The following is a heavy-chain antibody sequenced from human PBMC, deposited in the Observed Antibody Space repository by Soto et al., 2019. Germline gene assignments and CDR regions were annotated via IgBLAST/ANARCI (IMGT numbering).Heavy chain of an antibody. CDR1: GGSISSYY. CDR3: SRIRGLRAVFDY. Sequence: QVQLQESGPGLVKPSETLSLTCTVSGGSISSYYWSWIRQPPGKGLEWIGYIYYSGSTNYHPSLTSRGTISVDTSKNQFSLKLSSVTAADTAVYYCSRIRGLRAVFDYWGQGTLVTVSS. D-gene: IGHD5-12*01. V-gene: IGHV4-59*01. CDR2: IYYSGST. J-gene: IGHJ4*02.